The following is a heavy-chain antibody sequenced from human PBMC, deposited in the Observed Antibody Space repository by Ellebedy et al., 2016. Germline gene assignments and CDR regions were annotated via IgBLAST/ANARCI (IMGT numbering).Heavy chain of an antibody. J-gene: IGHJ6*02. D-gene: IGHD5-12*01. Sequence: SGPTLVKPTQTLTLTYTFSGFSLNTSGMCVSWIRQPPGKALEWLARIDWDDDKYYRTSLKTRLTISKDTSKNQVVLTMTNMDPLDTATFYCARAIVAKVPYYYYYGMDVWGQGTTVTVSS. CDR1: GFSLNTSGMC. CDR3: ARAIVAKVPYYYYYGMDV. CDR2: IDWDDDK. V-gene: IGHV2-70*11.